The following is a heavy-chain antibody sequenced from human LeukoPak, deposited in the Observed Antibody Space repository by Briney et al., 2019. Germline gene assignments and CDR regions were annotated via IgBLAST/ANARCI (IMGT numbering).Heavy chain of an antibody. CDR1: GGTFSSYA. CDR2: IIPIFGTT. J-gene: IGHJ4*02. D-gene: IGHD5-18*01. CDR3: ARVRIQLWAYDY. Sequence: SVKVSCKASGGTFSSYAISWVRQAPGQGLEWMGGIIPIFGTTNYAQKFQGRVTITADESTSAAYMELSSLRSEDTAVYYCARVRIQLWAYDYWGQGTLVTVSS. V-gene: IGHV1-69*01.